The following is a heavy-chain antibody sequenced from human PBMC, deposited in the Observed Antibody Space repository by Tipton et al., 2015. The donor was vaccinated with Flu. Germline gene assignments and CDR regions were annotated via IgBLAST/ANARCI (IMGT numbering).Heavy chain of an antibody. Sequence: SLRLSCTASGFTFSKYGMHWVRQAPGKGLEWVGVIWFDGSKKQYGESVRGRFNISRDNSQNKLYLQVSPLIGEDTAVYFCARGADEGFFDFGEDGGQGAVVTVSS. CDR2: IWFDGSKK. V-gene: IGHV3-33*01. CDR3: ARGADEGFFDFGED. CDR1: GFTFSKYG. J-gene: IGHJ4*02. D-gene: IGHD3/OR15-3a*01.